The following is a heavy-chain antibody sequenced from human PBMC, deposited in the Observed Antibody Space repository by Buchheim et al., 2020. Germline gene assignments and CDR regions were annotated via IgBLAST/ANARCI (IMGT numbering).Heavy chain of an antibody. J-gene: IGHJ6*02. Sequence: EVQLVESGGGLVQPGGSLRLSCAASGFTFSNYMMTWVRQAPGKGLEWVANIGPDGSERNYVDSVKGRLTISRDNDKKLLFLQMNSLRAEDTALYYCTRYHYCSGGGCSYHGMDVWGQGTT. V-gene: IGHV3-7*01. D-gene: IGHD2-15*01. CDR1: GFTFSNYM. CDR3: TRYHYCSGGGCSYHGMDV. CDR2: IGPDGSER.